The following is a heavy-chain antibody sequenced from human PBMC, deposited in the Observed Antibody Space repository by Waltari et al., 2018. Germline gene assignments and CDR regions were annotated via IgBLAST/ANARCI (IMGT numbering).Heavy chain of an antibody. J-gene: IGHJ4*02. CDR1: GYSISSGYY. CDR2: IYHSGST. CDR3: ARVYSGFYFDY. Sequence: QVQLQESGPGLVKPSETLSLTCAVSGYSISSGYYWGWLRQPPGKGLEWIGSIYHSGSTYYNPSLKSRVTISVDTSKNQFSLKLSSVTAADTAVYYCARVYSGFYFDYWGQGTLVTVSS. D-gene: IGHD5-12*01. V-gene: IGHV4-38-2*01.